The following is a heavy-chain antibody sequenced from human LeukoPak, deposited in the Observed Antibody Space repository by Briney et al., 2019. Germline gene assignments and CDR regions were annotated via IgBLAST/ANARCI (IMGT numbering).Heavy chain of an antibody. Sequence: ASVKVSRKASGGTFSSYAISWVRQAPGQGLEWMGGIIPIFGTANYAQKFQGRVTITADESTSTAYMELSSLRSEDTAVYYCATETGRGGGNYWGQGTLVTVSS. CDR1: GGTFSSYA. J-gene: IGHJ4*02. V-gene: IGHV1-69*13. D-gene: IGHD3-16*01. CDR3: ATETGRGGGNY. CDR2: IIPIFGTA.